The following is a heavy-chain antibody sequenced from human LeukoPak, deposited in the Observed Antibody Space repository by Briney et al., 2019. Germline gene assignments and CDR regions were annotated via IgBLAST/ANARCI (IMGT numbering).Heavy chain of an antibody. CDR1: GGTFSSYA. V-gene: IGHV1-69*04. CDR2: IIPILGIA. CDR3: AILGHCSGGSCYSVDY. J-gene: IGHJ4*02. Sequence: ASVKVSCKASGGTFSSYAISWVRQAPGQGLEWMGRIIPILGIANYAQKFQGRVTITADKSTSTAYMELSSLRSEDTAVYYCAILGHCSGGSCYSVDYWGQGTLVTVSS. D-gene: IGHD2-15*01.